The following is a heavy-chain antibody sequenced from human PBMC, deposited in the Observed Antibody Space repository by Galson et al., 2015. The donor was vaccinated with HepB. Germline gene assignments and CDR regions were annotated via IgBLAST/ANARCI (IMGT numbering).Heavy chain of an antibody. V-gene: IGHV3-30-3*01. CDR1: GSTFSNYA. D-gene: IGHD5-24*01. CDR3: AREKGLGDGYNIEAFDI. CDR2: ISYDGSNI. J-gene: IGHJ3*02. Sequence: SLRLSCAASGSTFSNYAMHWVRQAPGTGLEWVAIISYDGSNIQYADSARGRFTISRDNSKNTLYLQMHSLTAEDTAVYFCAREKGLGDGYNIEAFDIWGQGTMVTVSS.